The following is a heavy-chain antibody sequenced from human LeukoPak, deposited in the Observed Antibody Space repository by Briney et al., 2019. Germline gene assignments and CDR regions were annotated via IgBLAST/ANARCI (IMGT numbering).Heavy chain of an antibody. J-gene: IGHJ4*02. Sequence: PGGSLRLSCVASGFTFSSYSMIWVRQAPGKGLEWVSVIYGGGTTYSAHSVKLLFTISRDSSKNTLYLQMNSLRAEDTAVYYCASRPHGDYWSFDYWGQGTLVTVSS. D-gene: IGHD4-17*01. V-gene: IGHV3-53*01. CDR1: GFTFSSYS. CDR2: IYGGGTT. CDR3: ASRPHGDYWSFDY.